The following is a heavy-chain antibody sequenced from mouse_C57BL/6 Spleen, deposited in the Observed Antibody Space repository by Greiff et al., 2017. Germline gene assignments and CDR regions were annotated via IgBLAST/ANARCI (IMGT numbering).Heavy chain of an antibody. CDR3: ARVDSSGYLDY. J-gene: IGHJ2*01. CDR2: ISDGGSYT. D-gene: IGHD3-2*02. V-gene: IGHV5-4*03. Sequence: EVKLVESGGGLVKPGGSLKLSCAASGFTFSSYAMSWVRQTPEKRLEWVATISDGGSYTYYPDNVKGRFTISRDNAKNNLYLQMSHLKSEDTAMYHCARVDSSGYLDYWGQGTTLTVSS. CDR1: GFTFSSYA.